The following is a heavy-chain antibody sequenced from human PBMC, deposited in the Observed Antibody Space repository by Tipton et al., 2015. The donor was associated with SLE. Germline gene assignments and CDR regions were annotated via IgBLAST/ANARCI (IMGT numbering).Heavy chain of an antibody. J-gene: IGHJ6*03. CDR2: IYNTGST. V-gene: IGHV4-59*11. CDR3: ARADYYDSSGSMDV. Sequence: TLSLTCTVSGGSISSHYWSWIRQPPGKGLEWIGYIYNTGSTNYNPSLKSRVTISVDTSKNQFSLKLSSVTAADTAVYYCARADYYDSSGSMDVWGKGTTVTVSS. D-gene: IGHD3-22*01. CDR1: GGSISSHY.